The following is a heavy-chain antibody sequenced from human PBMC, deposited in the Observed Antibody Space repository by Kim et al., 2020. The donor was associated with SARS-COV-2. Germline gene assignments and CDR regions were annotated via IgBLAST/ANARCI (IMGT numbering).Heavy chain of an antibody. J-gene: IGHJ4*02. CDR2: ISYDGSNK. CDR1: GFTFSSYG. V-gene: IGHV3-30*18. D-gene: IGHD3-10*01. CDR3: AKDFWDYYGSGSYSVYFDY. Sequence: GGSLRLSCAASGFTFSSYGMHWVRQAPGKGLEWVAVISYDGSNKYYADSVKGRFTISRDNSKNTLYLQMNSLRAEDTAVYYCAKDFWDYYGSGSYSVYFDYWGQGTLVTVSS.